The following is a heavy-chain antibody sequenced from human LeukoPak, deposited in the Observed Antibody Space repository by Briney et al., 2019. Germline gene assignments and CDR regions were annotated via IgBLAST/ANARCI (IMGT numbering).Heavy chain of an antibody. CDR3: ARDRWSSGWTDY. CDR1: GGSITSSGYQ. CDR2: IYYSGST. J-gene: IGHJ4*02. Sequence: PSETLSLTCTVSGGSITSSGYQWGWICQPPGKGLEWIGYIYYSGSTYYNPSLKSRVTMSVDTSKNQFSLKLSSVTAADTAVYYCARDRWSSGWTDYWGQGTLVTVSS. V-gene: IGHV4-30-4*08. D-gene: IGHD6-19*01.